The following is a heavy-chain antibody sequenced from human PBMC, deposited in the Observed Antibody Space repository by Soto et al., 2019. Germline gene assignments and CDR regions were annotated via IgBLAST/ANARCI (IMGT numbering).Heavy chain of an antibody. J-gene: IGHJ4*02. CDR1: GFTFSSYA. D-gene: IGHD2-2*01. CDR3: AKALRIMPAAALDY. V-gene: IGHV3-23*01. Sequence: EVQLLESGGGLVQPGGSLRLSCAASGFTFSSYAMSWVRQAPGKGLEWVSAISGSGGSTYYADSVKGRFTISRDNSKNPLYLQMNSLRAEDTAVYYCAKALRIMPAAALDYWGQGTLVTVSS. CDR2: ISGSGGST.